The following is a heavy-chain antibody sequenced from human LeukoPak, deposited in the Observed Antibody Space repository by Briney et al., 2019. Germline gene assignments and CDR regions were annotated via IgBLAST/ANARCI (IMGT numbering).Heavy chain of an antibody. D-gene: IGHD6-13*01. CDR1: GFTFSSYG. Sequence: GRSLRLSCAASGFTFSSYGMHWVRQAPGKGLEWVAVISYDGSNKYYADSVKGRFTISRDNSKNTLYLQMNSLRAEDTAVYYCAKVPDSSPGGGYYYGMDVWGQGTTVTVSS. CDR3: AKVPDSSPGGGYYYGMDV. V-gene: IGHV3-30*18. J-gene: IGHJ6*02. CDR2: ISYDGSNK.